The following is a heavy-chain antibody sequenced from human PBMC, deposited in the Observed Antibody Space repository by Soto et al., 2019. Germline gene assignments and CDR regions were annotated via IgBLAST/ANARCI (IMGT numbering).Heavy chain of an antibody. D-gene: IGHD6-13*01. CDR1: GFTFSSYW. Sequence: EVQLVESGGGLVQPGGSLRLSCAASGFTFSSYWMHWVRQAPGKGLVWVSRINSDGSSTSYADSVKGRFTISRDNXKXTXXLQMNSLRAEDTAVYYCARDIGSSWPHYYYYGMDVWGQGTTVTVSS. CDR3: ARDIGSSWPHYYYYGMDV. V-gene: IGHV3-74*01. CDR2: INSDGSST. J-gene: IGHJ6*02.